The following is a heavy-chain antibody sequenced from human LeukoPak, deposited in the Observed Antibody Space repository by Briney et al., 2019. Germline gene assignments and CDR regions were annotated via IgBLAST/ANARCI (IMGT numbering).Heavy chain of an antibody. CDR2: ISWNSGRI. J-gene: IGHJ6*03. CDR3: AKGPFGFGYYMYV. V-gene: IGHV3-9*03. Sequence: PGRSLRLSCAASGFTFDDYAMHWVRQAPGKGLEWVSGISWNSGRIDYADSVKGRFTISRDNAKNSLYLQMNSLRAEDMALYYCAKGPFGFGYYMYVWGKGTTVTVSS. CDR1: GFTFDDYA. D-gene: IGHD3-16*01.